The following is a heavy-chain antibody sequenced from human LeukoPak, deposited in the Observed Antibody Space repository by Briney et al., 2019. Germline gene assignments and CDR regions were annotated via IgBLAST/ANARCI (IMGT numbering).Heavy chain of an antibody. CDR2: INHSGST. V-gene: IGHV4-34*01. CDR3: ARRVVVVAAIDY. CDR1: GVSFSGYY. J-gene: IGHJ4*02. D-gene: IGHD2-15*01. Sequence: HPSETLSLTCAVYGVSFSGYYWSWIRQPPGKGLEWIGEINHSGSTNYNPSLKSRVTISVDKSKNQFSLKLSSVTAADTAVYYCARRVVVVAAIDYWGQGTLVTVSS.